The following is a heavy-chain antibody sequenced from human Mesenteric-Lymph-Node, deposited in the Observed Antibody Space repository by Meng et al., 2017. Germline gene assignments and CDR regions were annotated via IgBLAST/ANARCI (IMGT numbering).Heavy chain of an antibody. V-gene: IGHV4-31*03. Sequence: QLHLQESGPGLVKPSQTLSLTCTVSGGSISSGGYYWSWIRQHPGKGLEWIGYIYYSGSTYYNPSLKSRVTISVDTSKNQFSLKLSSVTAADTAVYYCARGPSRWLQFSFDYWGQGTLVTVSS. CDR1: GGSISSGGYY. D-gene: IGHD5-24*01. J-gene: IGHJ4*02. CDR2: IYYSGST. CDR3: ARGPSRWLQFSFDY.